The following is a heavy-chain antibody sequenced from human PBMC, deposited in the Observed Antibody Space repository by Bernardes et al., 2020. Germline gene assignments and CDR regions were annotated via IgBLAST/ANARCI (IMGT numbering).Heavy chain of an antibody. Sequence: GGSLRLSCAASGFTFSTYAMNWVRQAPGKGLEWVSVISGSGVTTYYADSVMGRFTISRDNSKNTLYLQMNSLRADDTAVYYCAKEGSDIAAAKYGKRFGRDFDYWGQGTLVTVSS. D-gene: IGHD6-13*01. V-gene: IGHV3-23*01. J-gene: IGHJ4*02. CDR2: ISGSGVTT. CDR1: GFTFSTYA. CDR3: AKEGSDIAAAKYGKRFGRDFDY.